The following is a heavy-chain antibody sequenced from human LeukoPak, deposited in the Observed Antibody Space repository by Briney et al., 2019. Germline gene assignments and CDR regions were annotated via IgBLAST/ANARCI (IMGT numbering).Heavy chain of an antibody. CDR1: GGSISSSSYY. D-gene: IGHD6-19*01. J-gene: IGHJ4*02. CDR2: ISSSGGTI. CDR3: ARGTEQWLVLFDF. Sequence: LSLTCTVSGGSISSSSYYWGWIRQPPGKGLEWVSYISSSGGTIYYADSVKGRFTISRDNAKNSLYLQMNSLRAEDTAVYYCARGTEQWLVLFDFWGQGALVTVSS. V-gene: IGHV3-11*04.